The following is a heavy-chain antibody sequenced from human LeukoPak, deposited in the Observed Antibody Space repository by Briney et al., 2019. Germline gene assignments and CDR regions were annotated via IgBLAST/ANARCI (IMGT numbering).Heavy chain of an antibody. CDR3: AREGNPYCSGGSCYSIWFDP. Sequence: PGGSLRLSCAASGFTFSSYSMNWVRQAPGKGLEWVSSISSSSSYIYYADSVKGRFTISRDNAKNSLYLQMNSLRAEDTAVYYCAREGNPYCSGGSCYSIWFDPWGQGTLVTVSS. V-gene: IGHV3-21*01. CDR1: GFTFSSYS. CDR2: ISSSSSYI. J-gene: IGHJ5*02. D-gene: IGHD2-15*01.